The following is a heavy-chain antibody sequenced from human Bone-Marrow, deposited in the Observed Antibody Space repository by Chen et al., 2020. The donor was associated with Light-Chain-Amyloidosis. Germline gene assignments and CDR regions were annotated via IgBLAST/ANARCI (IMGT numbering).Heavy chain of an antibody. CDR2: IYPDDSDA. D-gene: IGHD5-12*01. V-gene: IGHV5-51*01. CDR3: ARRRDGYNFDY. CDR1: GSNFPNYW. Sequence: EVQLEQSGPEVKQPGESLKISCTGPGSNFPNYWIGWVRQMPGKGLEWMGVIYPDDSDARYSPSFEGQVTISADKSITTAYLQWRSLKASDTAMYYCARRRDGYNFDYWGQGTLVTVSS. J-gene: IGHJ4*02.